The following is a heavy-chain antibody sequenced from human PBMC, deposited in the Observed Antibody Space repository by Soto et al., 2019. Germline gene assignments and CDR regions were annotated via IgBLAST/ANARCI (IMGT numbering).Heavy chain of an antibody. Sequence: GGSLRLSCAASGLTFSSYGMHWVRQAPGKGLEWVAVISYDGSNKYYADSVKGRFTISRDNSKNTLYLQMNSLRAEDTAVYYCAKVVGYYYGSGSYYNEYYFDYWGQGTLVTVSS. CDR1: GLTFSSYG. CDR2: ISYDGSNK. V-gene: IGHV3-30*18. J-gene: IGHJ4*02. D-gene: IGHD3-10*01. CDR3: AKVVGYYYGSGSYYNEYYFDY.